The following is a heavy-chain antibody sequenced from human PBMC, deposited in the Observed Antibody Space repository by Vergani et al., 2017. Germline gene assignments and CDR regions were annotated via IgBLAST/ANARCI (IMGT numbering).Heavy chain of an antibody. Sequence: EVQLVESGGGLVQPGGSLRLSCAASGFTFSSYEMNWVRQAPGKGLEWVSYISSSGSTIYYADSVKGRFTISRDNAKNSLYLQMNSLRAEDTAVYYCARCPELGYYGSGSYYNEGYWGQGTLVTVSS. CDR2: ISSSGSTI. J-gene: IGHJ4*02. D-gene: IGHD3-10*01. V-gene: IGHV3-48*03. CDR1: GFTFSSYE. CDR3: ARCPELGYYGSGSYYNEGY.